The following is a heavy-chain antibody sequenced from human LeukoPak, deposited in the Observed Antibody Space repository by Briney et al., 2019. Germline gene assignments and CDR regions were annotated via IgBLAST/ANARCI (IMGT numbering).Heavy chain of an antibody. CDR3: ARRLLWFVEAGWFDP. Sequence: SETLSLTCTVSGGSISSYYWSWIRQPPGKGLEWIGYIYYSGSTNYNPSLKSRVTISVDTSKNQFSLKLSSVTAADTAVYYCARRLLWFVEAGWFDPWGQGTLVTVSS. J-gene: IGHJ5*02. CDR1: GGSISSYY. D-gene: IGHD3-10*01. CDR2: IYYSGST. V-gene: IGHV4-59*01.